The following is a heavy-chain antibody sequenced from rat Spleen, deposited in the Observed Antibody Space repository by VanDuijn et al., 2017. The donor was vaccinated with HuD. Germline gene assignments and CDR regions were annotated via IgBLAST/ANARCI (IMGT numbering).Heavy chain of an antibody. V-gene: IGHV5-7*01. J-gene: IGHJ4*01. CDR2: INYDGGTP. CDR3: ARHNSGYGVMDA. CDR1: GFTFSDYY. Sequence: EVQLVESGGGLAQPGRSLKLSCAASGFTFSDYYMAWVRQAPTKGLEWVATINYDGGTPYYRDSVKGRFTISRDNAKRTLYRQMDSLRYEDTATYYCARHNSGYGVMDAWGQGASVTVSS. D-gene: IGHD4-3*01.